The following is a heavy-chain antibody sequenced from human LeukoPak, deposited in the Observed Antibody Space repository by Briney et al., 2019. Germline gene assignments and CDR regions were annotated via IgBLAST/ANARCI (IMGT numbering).Heavy chain of an antibody. CDR3: ARDLDCSSISCYGLLGAFDI. D-gene: IGHD2-2*01. V-gene: IGHV3-48*03. CDR2: ITSSGSTR. CDR1: GFTFSSYE. Sequence: PGGSLRLSCAASGFTFSSYEMNWVRQAPGKGLEWVSYITSSGSTRYYGDSMKGRFTISRDNAKNSLYLQMNSLRAEDTAVYYCARDLDCSSISCYGLLGAFDIWGQGTMVTVSS. J-gene: IGHJ3*02.